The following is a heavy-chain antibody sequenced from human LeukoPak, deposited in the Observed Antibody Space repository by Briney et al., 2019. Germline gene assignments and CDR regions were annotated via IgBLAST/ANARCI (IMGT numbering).Heavy chain of an antibody. Sequence: SETLSLTCTVSGVSINSNYYYWGWIRQPPGKGLEWIESIYYIGTTYYNPSLESRVSISLDTSKNQFSLKLTSVTASDTAVYYCASASGTYYEGFDSWGQGTLASVSS. V-gene: IGHV4-39*01. CDR3: ASASGTYYEGFDS. CDR2: IYYIGTT. D-gene: IGHD1-26*01. J-gene: IGHJ4*02. CDR1: GVSINSNYYY.